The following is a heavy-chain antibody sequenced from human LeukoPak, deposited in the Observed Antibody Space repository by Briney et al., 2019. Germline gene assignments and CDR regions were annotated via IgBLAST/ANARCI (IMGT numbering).Heavy chain of an antibody. J-gene: IGHJ4*02. CDR2: IYTSGST. Sequence: SETLSLTCTVSGGSISSYYWSWIRQPAGKGLEWIGRIYTSGSTNYNPSLKSRVTMSVDTSKNQFSLKLSSVTAADTAVYYCAREDPRPRTEYCSSTSCQTHFDYWGQGTLVTVSS. CDR3: AREDPRPRTEYCSSTSCQTHFDY. D-gene: IGHD2-2*01. CDR1: GGSISSYY. V-gene: IGHV4-4*07.